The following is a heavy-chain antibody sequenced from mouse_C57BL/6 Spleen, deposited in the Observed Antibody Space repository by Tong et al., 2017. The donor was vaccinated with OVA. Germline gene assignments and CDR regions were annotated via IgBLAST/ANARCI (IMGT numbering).Heavy chain of an antibody. CDR2: ISSGSSTI. CDR3: ARHYSNYFDY. CDR1: GFTFSDYG. V-gene: IGHV5-17*03. D-gene: IGHD2-5*01. Sequence: EVQLQESGGGLVKPGGSLKLSCAASGFTFSDYGMHWVRQAPEKGLEWVAYISSGSSTIYYADTVKGRFTISRDNAKNNLYLQMSHLKSEDTAMYYCARHYSNYFDYWGQGTTLTVSS. J-gene: IGHJ2*01.